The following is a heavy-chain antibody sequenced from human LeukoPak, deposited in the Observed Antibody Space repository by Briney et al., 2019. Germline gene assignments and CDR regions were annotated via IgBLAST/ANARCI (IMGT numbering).Heavy chain of an antibody. V-gene: IGHV3-11*01. D-gene: IGHD3-3*01. J-gene: IGHJ4*02. CDR3: ARDYDFWVGYYSYSDN. Sequence: GGSLRLSCVGSGFTFTDYYMSWIRQAPGKGLEWISYISNSGRTMDYADSVKGRFTISRDNARKSLYLEMNSLRAEDTAVYYCARDYDFWVGYYSYSDNWGQGALVTVSS. CDR2: ISNSGRTM. CDR1: GFTFTDYY.